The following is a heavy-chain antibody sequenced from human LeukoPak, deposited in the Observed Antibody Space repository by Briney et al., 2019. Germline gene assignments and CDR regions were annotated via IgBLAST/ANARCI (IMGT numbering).Heavy chain of an antibody. CDR2: ISTYSRYT. Sequence: GGSLRLSCEASGFTLGDYYMSWIRQAPGKGLEWVSYISTYSRYTSYAESVTGRFTISRDNAKKSLYLQMNSLRAEDTAVYYCARGDLNSAGVFQHWGQGTLVTVSS. CDR1: GFTLGDYY. J-gene: IGHJ1*01. V-gene: IGHV3-11*06. D-gene: IGHD2/OR15-2a*01. CDR3: ARGDLNSAGVFQH.